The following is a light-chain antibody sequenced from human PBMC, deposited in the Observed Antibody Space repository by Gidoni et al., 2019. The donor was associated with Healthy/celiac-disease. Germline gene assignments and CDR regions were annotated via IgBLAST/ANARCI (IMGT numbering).Light chain of an antibody. CDR2: DTS. Sequence: EVVLTQSPPTLSLSPGERATLSCRASQSVSNYIAWYQQKGGQAPRLLIDDTSLRATGIPTRFSGSGSGTDFTLTISSLEPEDFGIYYCQQRASWPPTFGQGTRVDIK. CDR1: QSVSNY. CDR3: QQRASWPPT. V-gene: IGKV3-11*01. J-gene: IGKJ1*01.